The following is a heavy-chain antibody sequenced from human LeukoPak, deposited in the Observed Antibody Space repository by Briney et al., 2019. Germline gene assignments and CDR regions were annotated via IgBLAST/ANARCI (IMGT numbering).Heavy chain of an antibody. CDR1: GYTFTGYY. D-gene: IGHD3-10*01. Sequence: EASVKVSCKASGYTFTGYYMRWVRQAPGQGLEWMGWINPNSGGTNYAQKFQGRVTMTRDTSISTAYMELSRLRSDDTAVYYCAGAWEGFAAAFDIWGQGTMVTVSS. J-gene: IGHJ3*02. V-gene: IGHV1-2*02. CDR2: INPNSGGT. CDR3: AGAWEGFAAAFDI.